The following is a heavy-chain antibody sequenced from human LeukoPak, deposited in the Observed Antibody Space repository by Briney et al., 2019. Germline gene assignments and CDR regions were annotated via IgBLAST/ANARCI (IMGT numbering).Heavy chain of an antibody. D-gene: IGHD6-13*01. V-gene: IGHV3-23*01. CDR1: GLTFSSYA. CDR3: AKGSGSWYTRGGSNLDY. CDR2: ISGSGDST. Sequence: GGSLTLFCAPSGLTFSSYAVRWARHARGRGLEWVSSISGSGDSTSYAHCVEGRFPISRDNSKNTLYLYMNSLRVEDTAVYFCAKGSGSWYTRGGSNLDYWGKGTLVTVSS. J-gene: IGHJ4*02.